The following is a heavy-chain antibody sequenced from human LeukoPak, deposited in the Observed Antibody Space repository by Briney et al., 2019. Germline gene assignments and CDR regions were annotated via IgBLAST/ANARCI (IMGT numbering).Heavy chain of an antibody. CDR2: LNPSSAKV. V-gene: IGHV1-8*01. CDR3: ARSPSGTRFLLSSFAFHV. J-gene: IGHJ3*01. Sequence: ASVKVSCRASGYTFTSYDIHWVRQAPGHGLEWMGWLNPSSAKVNYAQKFQGRVTITKNTSISTAFMELSSLTSEDTAVYYCARSPSGTRFLLSSFAFHVWGQGTMVTVSS. CDR1: GYTFTSYD. D-gene: IGHD3-10*01.